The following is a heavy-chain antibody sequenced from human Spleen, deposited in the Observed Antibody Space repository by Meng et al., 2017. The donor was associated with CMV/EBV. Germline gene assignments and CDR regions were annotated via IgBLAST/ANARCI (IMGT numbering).Heavy chain of an antibody. J-gene: IGHJ3*02. CDR2: IYYSGTT. CDR1: GGSVSSGNYY. D-gene: IGHD3-3*01. CDR3: ARARGFLPPRDAFDI. V-gene: IGHV4-61*01. Sequence: SETLSLTCTVSGGSVSSGNYYWSWIRQPPGKGLEWIGYIYYSGTTNYNPSLKSRVTMSVDTSKNQFSLKLSSVTAADTAVYYCARARGFLPPRDAFDIWGQGTMVTVSS.